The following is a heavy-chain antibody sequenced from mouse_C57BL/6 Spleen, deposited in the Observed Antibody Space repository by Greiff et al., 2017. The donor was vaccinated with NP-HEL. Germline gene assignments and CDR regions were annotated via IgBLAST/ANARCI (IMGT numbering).Heavy chain of an antibody. CDR3: AREKKTVYFDY. Sequence: EVQVVESGGGLVKPGGSLKLSCAASGFTFSSYAMSWVRQTPEKRLEWVATISDGGSYTYYPDNVKGRFTISRDNAKNNLYLQMSHLKSEDTAMYYCAREKKTVYFDYWGQGTTLTVSS. J-gene: IGHJ2*01. CDR2: ISDGGSYT. D-gene: IGHD4-1*01. CDR1: GFTFSSYA. V-gene: IGHV5-4*01.